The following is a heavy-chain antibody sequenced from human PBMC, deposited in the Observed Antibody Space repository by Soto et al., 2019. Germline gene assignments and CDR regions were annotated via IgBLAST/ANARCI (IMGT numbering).Heavy chain of an antibody. CDR3: ARERYGYDFPYTSRGYFDY. V-gene: IGHV1-3*01. Sequence: DPVKVSCKASGYTFTSYAMHWVRQAPGQRLEWKGWINAGNGNTKYSQKFQGRVTIHRDTSASTAFMELSSLRSEDTAVYYCARERYGYDFPYTSRGYFDYWGQGTLVTVSS. J-gene: IGHJ4*02. CDR2: INAGNGNT. CDR1: GYTFTSYA. D-gene: IGHD3-3*01.